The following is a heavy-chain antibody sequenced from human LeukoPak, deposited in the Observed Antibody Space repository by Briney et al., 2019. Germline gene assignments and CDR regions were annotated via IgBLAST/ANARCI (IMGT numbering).Heavy chain of an antibody. CDR3: ATFRDSGSGAVS. D-gene: IGHD3-10*01. J-gene: IGHJ5*02. CDR1: GGSVSSTSFY. CDR2: LYSGNT. Sequence: ETLSLTCTVSGGSVSSTSFYWGWIRQSPGKGLEWIGSLYSGNTYYNPSLRSRVTIFADTSKNQLSLDVTSVTAADTAVYYCATFRDSGSGAVSWGQGTLLTVSS. V-gene: IGHV4-39*01.